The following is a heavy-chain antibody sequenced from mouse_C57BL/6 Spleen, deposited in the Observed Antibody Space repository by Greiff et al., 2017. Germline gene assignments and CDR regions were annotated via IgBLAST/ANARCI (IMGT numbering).Heavy chain of an antibody. D-gene: IGHD2-3*01. CDR3: AREGDGYSYYFDY. CDR1: GYTFTSYW. V-gene: IGHV1-61*01. CDR2: IYPSDSET. Sequence: QVQLQQPGAELVRPGSSVTLSCKASGYTFTSYWMDWVKQRPGQGLEWIGNIYPSDSETHYNQKFKDKATLTVDKSSSTAYMQLSSLTSEDSAVYYCAREGDGYSYYFDYWGQGTTLTVSS. J-gene: IGHJ2*01.